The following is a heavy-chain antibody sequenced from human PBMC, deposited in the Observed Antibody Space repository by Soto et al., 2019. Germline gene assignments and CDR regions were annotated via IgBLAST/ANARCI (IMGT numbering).Heavy chain of an antibody. D-gene: IGHD3-10*01. J-gene: IGHJ4*02. Sequence: GGSLRLSCAASGFTFSSYSMSWVRQAPGKGLEWVSVIYSGGSTYYADSVKGRFTISRDNSKNTLYLQMNSLRAEDTAVYYCARDNDVTMVRGVTGPFTDYWGQGTLVTVSS. CDR1: GFTFSSYS. CDR2: IYSGGST. CDR3: ARDNDVTMVRGVTGPFTDY. V-gene: IGHV3-66*01.